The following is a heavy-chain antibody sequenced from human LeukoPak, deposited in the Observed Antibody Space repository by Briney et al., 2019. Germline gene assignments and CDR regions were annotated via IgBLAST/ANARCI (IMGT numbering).Heavy chain of an antibody. Sequence: GGSLRLSCAASGFTFNSYAMHWVRQAPGKGLEWVAVVSYDESNKLYADSVKGRFTISRDNSKNTLYLQMNSLRDEDTAIYYCARDRGGDYDYYSYGMDVWGQGTTVTVSS. CDR2: VSYDESNK. CDR1: GFTFNSYA. D-gene: IGHD4-17*01. V-gene: IGHV3-30-3*01. J-gene: IGHJ6*02. CDR3: ARDRGGDYDYYSYGMDV.